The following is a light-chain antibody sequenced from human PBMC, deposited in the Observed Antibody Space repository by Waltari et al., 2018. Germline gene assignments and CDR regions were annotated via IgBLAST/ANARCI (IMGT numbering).Light chain of an antibody. CDR2: DVS. CDR1: SSDVGGYNY. Sequence: QSALTQPASVSGSPGQSITISCTGTSSDVGGYNYVSWFQQHPGKAPKLMISDVSKRPSWVSIRFSGSKSGNTASLTISGLQAEDEADYYCSSYRSSSTSIVFGTGTKVTVL. J-gene: IGLJ1*01. V-gene: IGLV2-14*01. CDR3: SSYRSSSTSIV.